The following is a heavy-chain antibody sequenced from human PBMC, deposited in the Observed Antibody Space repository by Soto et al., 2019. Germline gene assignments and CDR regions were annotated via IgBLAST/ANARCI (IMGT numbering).Heavy chain of an antibody. D-gene: IGHD5-12*01. V-gene: IGHV1-18*01. CDR3: ARGYSGPKGYYYGMDV. Sequence: ASVKVSCKASGYTFTSYGISWVRQAPGQGLEWMGWISAYNGNTNYAQKLQGRVTMTTDTSTSTAYMELRSLRSDDTAVYYCARGYSGPKGYYYGMDVWGQGTTVTVSS. CDR2: ISAYNGNT. CDR1: GYTFTSYG. J-gene: IGHJ6*02.